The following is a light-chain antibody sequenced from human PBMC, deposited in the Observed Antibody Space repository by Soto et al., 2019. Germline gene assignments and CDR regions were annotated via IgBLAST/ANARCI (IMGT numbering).Light chain of an antibody. V-gene: IGKV1-5*01. Sequence: VHMTQSPSTLSASVGDRVTITCRASQSISSWVARYQQKPGQVPKLLIYDAPPLESGVPSRFSGNKSGTEFTLTINGLQPDDCATYYCQQYDSFQYSFGQGTKLEI. CDR3: QQYDSFQYS. CDR1: QSISSW. CDR2: DAP. J-gene: IGKJ2*03.